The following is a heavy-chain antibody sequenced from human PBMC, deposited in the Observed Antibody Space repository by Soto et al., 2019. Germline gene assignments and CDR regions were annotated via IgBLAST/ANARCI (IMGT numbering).Heavy chain of an antibody. Sequence: QVQLVESGGGVVQPGRSLRLSCAASGFTFSSYGMHWVRQAPGKGLEWVAVISYDGSNKYYADSVKGRFTISRDNSKNTLYLQMNSLRAEDTAVYYCPLVAQQDYWGQGTLVTVSS. CDR1: GFTFSSYG. V-gene: IGHV3-30*03. CDR3: PLVAQQDY. CDR2: ISYDGSNK. D-gene: IGHD5-12*01. J-gene: IGHJ4*02.